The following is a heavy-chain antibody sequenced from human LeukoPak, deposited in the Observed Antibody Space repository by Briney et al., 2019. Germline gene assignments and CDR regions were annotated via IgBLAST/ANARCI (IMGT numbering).Heavy chain of an antibody. J-gene: IGHJ5*02. Sequence: SQTLSLSCVISGDTVSGNTAAWHCIRQSPWRGLEWLGRTYDRSTWYNDYAVSVKSRMTINPDTSKNHISLQLNSVTPEDTAVYYCARDVNGAFTRVWFDRWGQGTLVTVSS. CDR2: TYDRSTWYN. D-gene: IGHD2-8*01. V-gene: IGHV6-1*01. CDR3: ARDVNGAFTRVWFDR. CDR1: GDTVSGNTAA.